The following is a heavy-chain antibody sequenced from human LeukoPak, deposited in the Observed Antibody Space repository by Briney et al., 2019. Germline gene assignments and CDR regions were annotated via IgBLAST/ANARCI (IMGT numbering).Heavy chain of an antibody. D-gene: IGHD1-26*01. Sequence: GGSLRLSCAASGFTFSSSSISWVRQAPGKGLEWVSVISISDGSTYYADSVTGRFTISRDNSKNTVYLQMNSLRAEDTAVYYCAKDLYRNVFDYWGQGTLVTVSS. CDR1: GFTFSSSS. CDR2: ISISDGST. V-gene: IGHV3-23*01. CDR3: AKDLYRNVFDY. J-gene: IGHJ4*02.